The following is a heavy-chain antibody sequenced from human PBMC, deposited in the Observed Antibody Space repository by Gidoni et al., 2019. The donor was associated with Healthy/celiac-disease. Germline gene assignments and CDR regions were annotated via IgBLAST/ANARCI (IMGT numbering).Heavy chain of an antibody. CDR1: GGSIRSSRYY. Sequence: QLQLQESGPGLVKPSETLSLTCTVSGGSIRSSRYYWGWIRQPPGKGLEWIGSIYYSGSTYYNPSLKSRVTISVDTSKNQFSLKLSSVTAADTAVYYCARQLYYYDSSGYYPRAIDYWGQGTLVTVSS. CDR2: IYYSGST. D-gene: IGHD3-22*01. CDR3: ARQLYYYDSSGYYPRAIDY. J-gene: IGHJ4*02. V-gene: IGHV4-39*01.